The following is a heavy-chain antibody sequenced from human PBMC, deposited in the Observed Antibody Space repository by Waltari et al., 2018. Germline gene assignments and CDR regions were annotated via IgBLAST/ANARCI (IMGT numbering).Heavy chain of an antibody. CDR3: ARVELDNWFDP. J-gene: IGHJ5*02. CDR2: IYYSGST. V-gene: IGHV4-39*07. CDR1: GGSISSSSYY. D-gene: IGHD1-7*01. Sequence: QLQLQESGPGLVKPSETLSLTCTVSGGSISSSSYYWGWIRQPPGKGLEWIGSIYYSGSTYYNPSLKSRVTISVDTSKNQFSLKLSSVTAADTAVYYCARVELDNWFDPWGQGTLVTVSS.